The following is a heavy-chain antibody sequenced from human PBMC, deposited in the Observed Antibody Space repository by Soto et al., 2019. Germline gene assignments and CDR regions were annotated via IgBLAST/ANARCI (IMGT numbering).Heavy chain of an antibody. V-gene: IGHV3-11*06. CDR3: VRDIARVGDTYYYDY. CDR1: GFTFSGYY. D-gene: IGHD1-26*01. J-gene: IGHJ4*02. Sequence: GGSLRLSCAASGFTFSGYYMSWIRQAPGKGLEWVSYISSSSSDTNYADSVRGRFTISRDNAKNSLYLQMNGLRAEDTAVYYCVRDIARVGDTYYYDYWGQGTLVTAPQ. CDR2: ISSSSSDT.